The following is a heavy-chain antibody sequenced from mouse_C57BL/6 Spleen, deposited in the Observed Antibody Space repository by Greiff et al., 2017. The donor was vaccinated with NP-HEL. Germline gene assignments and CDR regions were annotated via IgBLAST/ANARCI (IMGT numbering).Heavy chain of an antibody. CDR1: GYTFTEYT. J-gene: IGHJ4*01. Sequence: VHLVESGAELVKPGASVKLSCKASGYTFTEYTIHWVKQRSGQGLEWIGWFYPGSGSIKYNEKFKDKATLTADKSSSTVYMELSRLTSEDSAVYFCARHGSPYDYDVGYAMDYWGQGTSVTVSS. V-gene: IGHV1-62-2*01. CDR2: FYPGSGSI. D-gene: IGHD2-4*01. CDR3: ARHGSPYDYDVGYAMDY.